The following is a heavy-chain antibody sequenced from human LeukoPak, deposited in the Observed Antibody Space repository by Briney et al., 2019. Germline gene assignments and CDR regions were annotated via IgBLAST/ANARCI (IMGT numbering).Heavy chain of an antibody. D-gene: IGHD1-1*01. Sequence: GGSLRLSCAGSGWTFSDYFMSWIRQAPGKGLEYVAYISSGGSTIHYADSVKGRFAISRHNAKNSLYLQLNSLRAEDTAVYYCARVPREPDSGNTTPMDVWGQGTTVTVSS. CDR3: ARVPREPDSGNTTPMDV. V-gene: IGHV3-11*01. J-gene: IGHJ6*02. CDR1: GWTFSDYF. CDR2: ISSGGSTI.